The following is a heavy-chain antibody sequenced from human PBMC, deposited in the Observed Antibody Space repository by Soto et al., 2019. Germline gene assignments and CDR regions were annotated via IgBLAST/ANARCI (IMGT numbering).Heavy chain of an antibody. Sequence: QVQLVESGGGVVQPGRSLRLSCAASGFTFSSYAMHWVRQAPGKGLEWVAVISYDGSNKYYADSVKGRFTISRDNSKNTLYLQMNSLRAEDTAVYYCARGNYGDYDTDYWGQGTLVTVSS. J-gene: IGHJ4*02. CDR2: ISYDGSNK. V-gene: IGHV3-30-3*01. CDR3: ARGNYGDYDTDY. D-gene: IGHD4-17*01. CDR1: GFTFSSYA.